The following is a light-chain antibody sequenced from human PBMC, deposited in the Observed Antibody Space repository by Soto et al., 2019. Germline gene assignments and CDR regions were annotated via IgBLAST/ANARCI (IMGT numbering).Light chain of an antibody. CDR3: QLRTNWPPSIT. V-gene: IGKV3-11*01. Sequence: ENVLTQSPATLSLSPGERATLSCRASQSVGPFLAWYQQRPGQAPRLVIYDASSRATGIPARFSGSGSGTDFTLTISSLEPEDFAVYYCQLRTNWPPSITFGQGTRLE. CDR2: DAS. J-gene: IGKJ5*01. CDR1: QSVGPF.